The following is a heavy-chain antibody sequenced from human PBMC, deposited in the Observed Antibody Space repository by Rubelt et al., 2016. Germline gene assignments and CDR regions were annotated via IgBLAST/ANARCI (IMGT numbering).Heavy chain of an antibody. CDR2: FDPEDGET. Sequence: QVQLVQYGAEVKKPGASVKFSCKVSGYTLTELSMHWWRQAPGKGIEWKGGFDPEDGETINAQKFQGRVTMTEDTSTDTAYMELSSLRSEDTAVYYCRGIWGSYIDYWGQGTLVTVSS. D-gene: IGHD3-16*01. V-gene: IGHV1-24*01. CDR1: GYTLTELS. J-gene: IGHJ4*02. CDR3: RGIWGSYIDY.